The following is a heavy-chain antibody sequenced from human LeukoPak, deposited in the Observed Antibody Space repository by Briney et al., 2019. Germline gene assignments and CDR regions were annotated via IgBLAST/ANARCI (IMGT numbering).Heavy chain of an antibody. D-gene: IGHD2-15*01. V-gene: IGHV4-61*02. CDR3: ARDGGAYPPEF. CDR2: IYPTGST. J-gene: IGHJ4*02. Sequence: SQTLSLTCSVSGGSISSGSYHWSWIRQPAGKGLELIGRIYPTGSTYYNPSLRSRVTISVDTSKNQFSLRLSSVTAADTAVYYCARDGGAYPPEFWGQGTLVTVSS. CDR1: GGSISSGSYH.